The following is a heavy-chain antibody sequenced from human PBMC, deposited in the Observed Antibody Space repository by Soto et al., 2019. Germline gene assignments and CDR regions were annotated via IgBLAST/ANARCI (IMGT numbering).Heavy chain of an antibody. CDR2: ISAYNGNT. D-gene: IGHD6-13*01. V-gene: IGHV1-18*01. J-gene: IGHJ2*01. Sequence: QVQLVQSGTEVKKPGASVKVSCKASGYTFTTYDINWVRQAPGQGLEWMGWISAYNGNTNYAQKLQGRVTMTTDTSTSPAYMELRSLRSDDTAVYYCARVPPYSSSWYFDLWGRGTLVTVSS. CDR1: GYTFTTYD. CDR3: ARVPPYSSSWYFDL.